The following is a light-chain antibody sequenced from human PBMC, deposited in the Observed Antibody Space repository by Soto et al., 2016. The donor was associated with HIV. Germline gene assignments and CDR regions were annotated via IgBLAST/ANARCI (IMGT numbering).Light chain of an antibody. V-gene: IGKV1-17*03. Sequence: DIQMTQSPSAMSASVGDRVTITCRASQGISNSLAWFQLKPGKVPKRLIYGASNLQSGVPSRFSGSRSGTDYTLTISSLQPEDFATYYCQQYYSTPWTFGQGTKVEIK. CDR2: GAS. CDR3: QQYYSTPWT. CDR1: QGISNS. J-gene: IGKJ1*01.